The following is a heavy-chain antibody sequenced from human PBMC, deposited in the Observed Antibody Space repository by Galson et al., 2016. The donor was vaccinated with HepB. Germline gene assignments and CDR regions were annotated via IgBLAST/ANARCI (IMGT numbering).Heavy chain of an antibody. CDR1: GDRVSSNSAA. CDR3: VEQRKGAPYGMDV. Sequence: CAISGDRVSSNSAAWNWIRQSPSRGLEWLGRTYYRSKWYNDYAVSVKSRIIVNPDTSKNQFSLQLNSVNPEDTAVYYCVEQRKGAPYGMDVWGQGTTVTVSS. D-gene: IGHD1/OR15-1a*01. CDR2: TYYRSKWYN. V-gene: IGHV6-1*01. J-gene: IGHJ6*02.